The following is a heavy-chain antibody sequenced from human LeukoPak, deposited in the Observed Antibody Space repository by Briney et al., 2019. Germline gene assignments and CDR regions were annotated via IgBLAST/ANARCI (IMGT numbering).Heavy chain of an antibody. D-gene: IGHD3-10*01. Sequence: GGSLRLSCAASGFTFSSYSMNWVRQAPGKGLEWVSYISSDSRTIYYADSVKGRFTISRDNAKNSLYLQMKSLRDEDTAVYYCARDPGITMVRGVIISPGLDYWGQGTLVTVSS. CDR2: ISSDSRTI. CDR1: GFTFSSYS. V-gene: IGHV3-48*02. J-gene: IGHJ4*02. CDR3: ARDPGITMVRGVIISPGLDY.